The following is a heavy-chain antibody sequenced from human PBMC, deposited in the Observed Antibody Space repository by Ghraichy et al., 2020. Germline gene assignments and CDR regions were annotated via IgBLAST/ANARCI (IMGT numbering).Heavy chain of an antibody. V-gene: IGHV4-59*01. CDR3: ARDQGGYGDYVFDY. Sequence: SETLSLTCTVSGGSISSYHWSWIRQPPGKGLEWIGNIYYSGSTNYNPSLKSRVTISEDTSKNQVSLKLTSVTAADTAVYYCARDQGGYGDYVFDYWGQGTLVTVSS. CDR2: IYYSGST. CDR1: GGSISSYH. J-gene: IGHJ4*02. D-gene: IGHD4-17*01.